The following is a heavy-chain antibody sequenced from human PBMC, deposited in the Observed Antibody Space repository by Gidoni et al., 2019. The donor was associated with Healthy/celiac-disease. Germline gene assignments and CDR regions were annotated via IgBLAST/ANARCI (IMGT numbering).Heavy chain of an antibody. CDR3: ARRGYSGYDKDGMDV. CDR2: IYYSGST. V-gene: IGHV4-59*08. Sequence: QVQLQGSGPGLVKPSETLSLTCTVPGGSISSYYWSWIRQPPGKGLEWIGYIYYSGSTNYNPSLKSRVTISVDTSKNQFSLKLSSVTAADTAVYYCARRGYSGYDKDGMDVWGQGTTVTVSS. CDR1: GGSISSYY. J-gene: IGHJ6*02. D-gene: IGHD5-12*01.